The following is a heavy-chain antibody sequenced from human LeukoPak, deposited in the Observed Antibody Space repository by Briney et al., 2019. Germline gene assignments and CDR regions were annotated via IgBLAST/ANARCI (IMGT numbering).Heavy chain of an antibody. J-gene: IGHJ6*02. CDR2: INPNSGGT. CDR3: ARGGEVGFYYGMDV. Sequence: ASVKVSCKASGYTFTGYYMHWVRQAPGQGLEWMGWINPNSGGTNYAQKFQGRVTMTRDTSISTAYMELSRLRSDDTVVYYCARGGEVGFYYGMDVWGRGTTVTVSS. V-gene: IGHV1-2*02. D-gene: IGHD3-16*01. CDR1: GYTFTGYY.